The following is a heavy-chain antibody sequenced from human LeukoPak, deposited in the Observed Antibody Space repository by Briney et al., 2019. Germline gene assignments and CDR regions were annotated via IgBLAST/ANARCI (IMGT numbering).Heavy chain of an antibody. CDR1: GGSISSSSYY. D-gene: IGHD7-27*01. V-gene: IGHV4-39*07. J-gene: IGHJ5*02. CDR2: IYYSGST. Sequence: NPSETLSLTCTVSGGSISSSSYYWGWIRQPPGKGLEWIGSIYYSGSTYYNPSLKSRVTISVDTSKNQFSLKLSSVTAADTAVYYCARRGFPSGVDPWGQGTLVTVSS. CDR3: ARRGFPSGVDP.